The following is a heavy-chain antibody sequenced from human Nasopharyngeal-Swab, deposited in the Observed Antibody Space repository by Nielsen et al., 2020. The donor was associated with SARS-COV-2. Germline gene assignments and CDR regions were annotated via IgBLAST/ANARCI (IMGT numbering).Heavy chain of an antibody. CDR2: ISYDGIKK. J-gene: IGHJ6*02. Sequence: WISQPPVQGMERMAVISYDGIKKYYADSVKGRFTLSRDNSKNTLYLQMNSLRTEDPAVYYCAKDHQLIRNYYYYDMDVWGQGTTVTVSS. D-gene: IGHD2-8*01. V-gene: IGHV3-30*04. CDR3: AKDHQLIRNYYYYDMDV.